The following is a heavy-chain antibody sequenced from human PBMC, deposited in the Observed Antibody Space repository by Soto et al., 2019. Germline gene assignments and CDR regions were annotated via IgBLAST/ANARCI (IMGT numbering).Heavy chain of an antibody. Sequence: SQTLSLTCTVSGGSISSYYWSWIRQPPGKGLEWIGYIYYSGSTNYNPSLKSRVTISVDTSKNQFSLKLSSVTAADTAVYSCARQGKGITMVGGVIKTAHYDSSGFDYWGQGTLVTVSS. D-gene: IGHD3-10*01. V-gene: IGHV4-59*08. CDR1: GGSISSYY. CDR3: ARQGKGITMVGGVIKTAHYDSSGFDY. J-gene: IGHJ4*02. CDR2: IYYSGST.